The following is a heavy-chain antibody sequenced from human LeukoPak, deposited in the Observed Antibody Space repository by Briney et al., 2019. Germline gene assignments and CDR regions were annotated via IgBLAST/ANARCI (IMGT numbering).Heavy chain of an antibody. V-gene: IGHV3-30-3*01. Sequence: GGSLRLSCAASGFTFSSYAMHWVRQAPGKGLEWVAVISYDGSNKYYADSVKGRFTISRDNSKNTLYLQMNSLRAEDTAVYYCARNRHYDFWSGPGFDPWGQGTLATVSS. CDR3: ARNRHYDFWSGPGFDP. CDR1: GFTFSSYA. CDR2: ISYDGSNK. J-gene: IGHJ5*02. D-gene: IGHD3-3*01.